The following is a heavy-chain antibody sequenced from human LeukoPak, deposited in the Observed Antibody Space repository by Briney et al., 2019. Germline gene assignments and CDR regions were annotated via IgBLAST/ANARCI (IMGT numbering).Heavy chain of an antibody. CDR1: GFTVSTNY. D-gene: IGHD1-1*01. J-gene: IGHJ4*02. Sequence: GGSLRLSCAASGFTVSTNYMSWVRQAPGKGLEWVSVLWSGGTTNYADSVKGRFTISRDNSKNTLYLQMNSRRAEDTAVYFCDNLGTLRDGDYWGQGTLVTVSS. V-gene: IGHV3-66*01. CDR2: LWSGGTT. CDR3: DNLGTLRDGDY.